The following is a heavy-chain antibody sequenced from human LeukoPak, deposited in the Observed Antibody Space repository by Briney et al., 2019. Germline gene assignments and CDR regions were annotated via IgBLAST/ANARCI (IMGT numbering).Heavy chain of an antibody. CDR1: RGTFRSYA. Sequence: ASVHVSCKASRGTFRSYAISWVRQAPGQGLEWMGRIIPILVIANYAQKFQGRVTITADKSTSTAYMELSSLRSEDTAVYYCARDQYSSGWYNSYYYYGMDVWGQGTTVTVSS. D-gene: IGHD6-19*01. V-gene: IGHV1-69*04. CDR3: ARDQYSSGWYNSYYYYGMDV. J-gene: IGHJ6*02. CDR2: IIPILVIA.